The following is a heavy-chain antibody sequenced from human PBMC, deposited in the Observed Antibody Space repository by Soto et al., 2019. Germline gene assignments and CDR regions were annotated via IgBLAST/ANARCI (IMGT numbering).Heavy chain of an antibody. CDR2: TYYRSKWYN. D-gene: IGHD6-13*01. V-gene: IGHV6-1*01. CDR1: GDSVSSNSAA. Sequence: SQTLSLTCAISGDSVSSNSAALNLIMQSPSRGLEWLGRTYYRSKWYNDYAVSVKSRITINPDTSKNQFSLQLNSVTPEDTAVYYCAREYSSSWYYYYGMDVWGQGTTVTVSS. CDR3: AREYSSSWYYYYGMDV. J-gene: IGHJ6*02.